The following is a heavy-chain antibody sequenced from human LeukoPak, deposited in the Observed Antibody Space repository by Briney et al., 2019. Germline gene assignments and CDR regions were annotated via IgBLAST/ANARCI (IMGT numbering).Heavy chain of an antibody. Sequence: PSETLSLTCTVSGXAISSSNYYWGWIRQPPGKGLEWIGTIYYSGSTYHNPSLESRVTMYVDTSKNQFSLKLTSVTAADTAVYFCARRRYFGSGTYDHWGQGTLVTVSS. J-gene: IGHJ4*02. V-gene: IGHV4-39*01. CDR3: ARRRYFGSGTYDH. CDR1: GXAISSSNYY. CDR2: IYYSGST. D-gene: IGHD3-10*01.